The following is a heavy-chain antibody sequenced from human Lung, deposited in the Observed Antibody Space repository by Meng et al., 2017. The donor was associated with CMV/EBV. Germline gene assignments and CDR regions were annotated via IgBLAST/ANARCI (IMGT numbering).Heavy chain of an antibody. CDR1: GFTFSNYA. J-gene: IGHJ4*02. V-gene: IGHV3-30*04. CDR3: AWGVVTPGY. Sequence: GGSXRLSCAASGFTFSNYAMHWVRQAPGKGLEWVAVISYDGSNKYFADSVKGRFTISRDNSKNTLYLQMNSLRAEDTAVYYCAWGVVTPGYWVQGTRVTVDS. D-gene: IGHD4-23*01. CDR2: ISYDGSNK.